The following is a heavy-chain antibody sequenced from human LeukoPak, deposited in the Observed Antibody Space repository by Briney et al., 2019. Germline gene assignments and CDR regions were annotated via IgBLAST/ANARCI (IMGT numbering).Heavy chain of an antibody. V-gene: IGHV3-23*01. CDR2: ISGSGGST. CDR3: ANLHRAPPDY. CDR1: GFTFSSYA. J-gene: IGHJ4*02. Sequence: GGSLRLSCAASGFTFSSYAMSWVRQAPGQGLEWVSAISGSGGSTYYADSVKGRFTISRDNSKNTLYLQMDSLRAEDTAIYYCANLHRAPPDYWGQGTLVTVSS.